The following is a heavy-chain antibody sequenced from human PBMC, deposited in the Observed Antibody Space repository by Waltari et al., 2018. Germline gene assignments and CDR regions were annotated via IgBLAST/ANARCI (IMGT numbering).Heavy chain of an antibody. D-gene: IGHD5-12*01. CDR2: IYYSGST. CDR3: ASASYSGYEEY. V-gene: IGHV4-59*11. J-gene: IGHJ4*02. CDR1: GGSISSHY. Sequence: QVQLQESGPGLVKPSETLSLTCTVSGGSISSHYWSWIRQPPGKGLEWIGYIYYSGSTNYNPALKSRVTISVDTSKNQFSLKLSSVTAADTAVYYCASASYSGYEEYWGQGTLVTVSS.